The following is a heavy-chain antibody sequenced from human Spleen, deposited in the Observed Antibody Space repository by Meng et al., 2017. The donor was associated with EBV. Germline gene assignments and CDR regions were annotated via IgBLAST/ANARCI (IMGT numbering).Heavy chain of an antibody. V-gene: IGHV3-23*01. CDR3: APDYGDD. Sequence: EGHLLESGGCSVQTGGSLRLSCAAPGFSFCAYAMNWVRQAPGKGLEWVSGISGHDRSTYYTDSVKGRFTISRDNSKNTLYLQMDSLRAEDTAVYYCAPDYGDDWGQGTLVTVSS. J-gene: IGHJ4*02. CDR1: GFSFCAYA. CDR2: ISGHDRST.